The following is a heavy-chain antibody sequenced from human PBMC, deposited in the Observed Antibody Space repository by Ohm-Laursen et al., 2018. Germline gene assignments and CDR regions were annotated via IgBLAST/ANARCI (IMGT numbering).Heavy chain of an antibody. CDR2: IIPILGIA. V-gene: IGHV1-69*04. D-gene: IGHD2-2*02. Sequence: SVKVSCKASGGTFSSYAISWVRQAPGQGLEWMGRIIPILGIANYAQKFQGRVTITADKSTSTAYMELSSLRSEDTAVYYCARDNQLLHRYYYGMDVWGQGTTVTVSS. J-gene: IGHJ6*02. CDR3: ARDNQLLHRYYYGMDV. CDR1: GGTFSSYA.